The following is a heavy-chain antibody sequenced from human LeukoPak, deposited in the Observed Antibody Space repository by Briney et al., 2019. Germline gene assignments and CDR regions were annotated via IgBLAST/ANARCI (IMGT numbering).Heavy chain of an antibody. V-gene: IGHV4-59*01. J-gene: IGHJ5*02. Sequence: SETLSRTCTVSGGSIRSYYWNWIRQPPGKGLEWIGYMYYSGSTNYNPSLKSRVTISVDTSKNQFSLKLSSVTAADTAVYYCARAVAVAGNWFDPWGQGTLVTVSS. D-gene: IGHD6-19*01. CDR3: ARAVAVAGNWFDP. CDR1: GGSIRSYY. CDR2: MYYSGST.